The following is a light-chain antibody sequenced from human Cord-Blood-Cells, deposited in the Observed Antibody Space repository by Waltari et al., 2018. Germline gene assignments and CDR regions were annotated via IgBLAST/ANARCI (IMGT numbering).Light chain of an antibody. CDR2: EVS. CDR1: SSDVGSYNR. V-gene: IGLV2-18*02. CDR3: SSYTSSSTVV. Sequence: QSALTQPPSVSGSPGQSVTISCTGTSSDVGSYNRVSWYQQPPGTAPKLMMYEVSNRPSGVPDRFAGSSSGNPASLTISGLQAEDEADYYCSSYTSSSTVVFGGGTKLTVL. J-gene: IGLJ2*01.